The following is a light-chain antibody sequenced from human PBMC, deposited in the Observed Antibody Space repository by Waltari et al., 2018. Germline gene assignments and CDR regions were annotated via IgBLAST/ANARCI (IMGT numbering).Light chain of an antibody. CDR2: TVS. Sequence: DIQMTQSPSSLSASVGDRVTITRRASQSITSSLNWYQQKPGKAPKLLIHTVSSLQSGVPSRFSGSGSGTDFTLTISSLQPEDFATYSCQQSYYAPWTFGQGTKVEIK. J-gene: IGKJ1*01. V-gene: IGKV1-39*01. CDR1: QSITSS. CDR3: QQSYYAPWT.